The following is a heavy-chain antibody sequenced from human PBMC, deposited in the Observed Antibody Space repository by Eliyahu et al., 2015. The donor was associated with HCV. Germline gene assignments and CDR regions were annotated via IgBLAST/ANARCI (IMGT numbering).Heavy chain of an antibody. D-gene: IGHD3-10*01. Sequence: EVQLLESGGGLVQPGGSLRLSCAASGFTFSSYAMSWVRQAPGKGLEWVSAISGSGGSTYYADSVKGRFTISRDNSKNTLYLQMNSLRAEDTAVYYCAKDKAGSYYGSGSSPQSTPDAFDIWGQGTMVTVSS. CDR3: AKDKAGSYYGSGSSPQSTPDAFDI. CDR1: GFTFSSYA. V-gene: IGHV3-23*01. J-gene: IGHJ3*02. CDR2: ISGSGGST.